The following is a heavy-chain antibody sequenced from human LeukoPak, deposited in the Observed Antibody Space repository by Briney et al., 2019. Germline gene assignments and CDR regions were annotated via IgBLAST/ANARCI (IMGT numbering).Heavy chain of an antibody. CDR2: INSDGSST. V-gene: IGHV3-74*01. D-gene: IGHD2-15*01. J-gene: IGHJ4*02. Sequence: SGGSLRLSCAASGLTFSSYWMHWVRQAPGKGLVWVSRINSDGSSTSYADSVKGRFTISRDNAKNTLYLQMNSLRAEDTAVYYCARRSCGRPPFYFGYWGQGTLVTVSS. CDR3: ARRSCGRPPFYFGY. CDR1: GLTFSSYW.